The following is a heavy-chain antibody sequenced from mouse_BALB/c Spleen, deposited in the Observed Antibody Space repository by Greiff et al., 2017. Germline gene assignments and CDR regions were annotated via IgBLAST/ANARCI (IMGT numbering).Heavy chain of an antibody. CDR1: GYTFTSYYI. CDR3: VRLRGLYYSLDY. V-gene: IGHV3-6*01. D-gene: IGHD1-1*01. J-gene: IGHJ4*01. CDR2: IGYDGSN. Sequence: EVQLQQSGPGLVKPSDSLTLSCSATGYTFTSYYIWYVSQQPGGNLLEWMGFIGYDGSNNYNTSLKNRISITRDTSKNHFFLKLNTVTTEDTATYYCVRLRGLYYSLDYWGQGTSVTVSA.